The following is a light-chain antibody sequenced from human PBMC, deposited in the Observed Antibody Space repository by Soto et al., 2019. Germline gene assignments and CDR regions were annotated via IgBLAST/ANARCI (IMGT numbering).Light chain of an antibody. CDR1: SSDVGGSGL. J-gene: IGLJ1*01. CDR3: GSWDSSLSAYV. Sequence: QSALTQPASLSGSPGQSITISCTGTSSDVGGSGLVSWYQFHPGKAPKLLIFEGFKRPSGIPDRFSGSKSGTSATLGITGFQTGDEADHYCGSWDSSLSAYVFGTGTKLTVL. CDR2: EGF. V-gene: IGLV2-14*02.